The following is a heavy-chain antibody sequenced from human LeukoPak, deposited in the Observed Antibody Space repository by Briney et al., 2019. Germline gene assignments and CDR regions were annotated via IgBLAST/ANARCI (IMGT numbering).Heavy chain of an antibody. Sequence: GSLRLSCAASGFTFSSYWMSWVRQAPGKGLEWVSAISGSGGSTYYADSVKGRFTISRDNSKNTLYLQMNSLRAEDTAVYYCAKAAGRFGELFVDYWGQGTLVTVSS. CDR3: AKAAGRFGELFVDY. CDR2: ISGSGGST. CDR1: GFTFSSYW. V-gene: IGHV3-23*01. J-gene: IGHJ4*02. D-gene: IGHD3-10*01.